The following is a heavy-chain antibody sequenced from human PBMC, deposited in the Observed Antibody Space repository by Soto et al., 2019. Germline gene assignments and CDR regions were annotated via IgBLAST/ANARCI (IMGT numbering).Heavy chain of an antibody. Sequence: QITLKESGPTLVKPTQTLTLTCIFSGFSLSSSGVGVGWVRQPPGQSLEWLGLIYWNDDKRYSPSVKSRLTITEDTSKDQVVLTMINMDPVDTATYLCARWTLGGSYWYFDHWGPGTLVTVSA. J-gene: IGHJ4*02. CDR2: IYWNDDK. V-gene: IGHV2-5*01. CDR3: ARWTLGGSYWYFDH. CDR1: GFSLSSSGVG. D-gene: IGHD1-26*01.